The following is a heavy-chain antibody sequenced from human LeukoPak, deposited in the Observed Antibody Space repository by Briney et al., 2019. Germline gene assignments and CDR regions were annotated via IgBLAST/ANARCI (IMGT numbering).Heavy chain of an antibody. J-gene: IGHJ4*02. V-gene: IGHV4-59*01. CDR1: GGSISNYY. CDR2: IYYSGST. Sequence: SETLSLTCIVSGGSISNYYWSWIRQPPGKGLEWIGDIYYSGSTNYNPSLKSRVTISVDTSKNQFSLKLSSVTAADTAVYYCARGGAAVGLARFDYWGQGTLVTVSS. D-gene: IGHD6-13*01. CDR3: ARGGAAVGLARFDY.